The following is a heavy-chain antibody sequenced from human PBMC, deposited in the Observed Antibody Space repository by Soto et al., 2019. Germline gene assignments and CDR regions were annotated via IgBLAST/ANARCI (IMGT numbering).Heavy chain of an antibody. CDR3: ARPSRYCSGGSCYLGGAFDI. D-gene: IGHD2-15*01. V-gene: IGHV3-30-3*01. J-gene: IGHJ3*02. Sequence: GGSLRLSCAASGFTFSSYAMHWVRQAPGKGLEWVAVISYDGSNKYYADSVKGRFTISRDNFKNTLYLQMNSLRAEDTAVYYCARPSRYCSGGSCYLGGAFDIWGQGTMVTVSS. CDR2: ISYDGSNK. CDR1: GFTFSSYA.